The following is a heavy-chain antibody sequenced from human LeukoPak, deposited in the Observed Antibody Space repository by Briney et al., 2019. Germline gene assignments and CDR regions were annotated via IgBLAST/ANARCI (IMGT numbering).Heavy chain of an antibody. J-gene: IGHJ4*02. CDR2: IKQDGSET. V-gene: IGHV3-7*05. CDR3: ARYSRSFDS. D-gene: IGHD2-21*01. CDR1: GFTFRTHW. Sequence: GGSLRLSCAVSGFTFRTHWMSWVRQAPGKGLEWVATIKQDGSETYYVDSVKGRLTIARDNAKNSLYLQLNSLRVEDTAVYYCARYSRSFDSWGQGTLVTVSS.